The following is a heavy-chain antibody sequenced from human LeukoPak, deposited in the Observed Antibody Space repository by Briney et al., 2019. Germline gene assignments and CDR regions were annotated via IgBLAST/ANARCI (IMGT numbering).Heavy chain of an antibody. CDR1: GGSISSSSYY. J-gene: IGHJ4*02. Sequence: SETLSLTCTVSGGSISSSSYYWGWIRQPPGKGLEWIGSIYYSGSTYYNPSLKSRVTISVDTSKNQFSLRLSSVTAADTAVYYCARDRSSSQSLDHWGQGTLVTVSS. CDR2: IYYSGST. D-gene: IGHD6-13*01. CDR3: ARDRSSSQSLDH. V-gene: IGHV4-39*07.